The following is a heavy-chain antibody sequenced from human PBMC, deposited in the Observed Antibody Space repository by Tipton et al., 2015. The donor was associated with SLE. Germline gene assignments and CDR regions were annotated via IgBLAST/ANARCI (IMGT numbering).Heavy chain of an antibody. D-gene: IGHD6-13*01. CDR3: ARRRLAAAEDY. CDR1: GFRFSNNA. J-gene: IGHJ4*02. CDR2: VSGSGEIT. V-gene: IGHV3-23*01. Sequence: SLRLSCAASGFRFSNNAMTWVRQAPGKGLEWVSSVSGSGEITYYADSVKGRFTISRDNSKNTVYLQMNSLTDEDAAIYYCARRRLAAAEDYWGQGTLVTVSS.